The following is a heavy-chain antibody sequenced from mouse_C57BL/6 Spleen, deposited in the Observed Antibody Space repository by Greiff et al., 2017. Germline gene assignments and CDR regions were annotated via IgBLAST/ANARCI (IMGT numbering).Heavy chain of an antibody. CDR1: GYTFTSYW. D-gene: IGHD1-1*01. J-gene: IGHJ4*01. Sequence: QVQLQQSGAELVKPGASVKVSCKASGYTFTSYWMHWVKQRPGQGLEWIGRIHPSDSDTNYNQKFKGKATLTVDKSSSTAYMQLSSLTSEDSAVYYCATYGSSYRDYAMDYWGQGTSVTVSS. V-gene: IGHV1-74*01. CDR2: IHPSDSDT. CDR3: ATYGSSYRDYAMDY.